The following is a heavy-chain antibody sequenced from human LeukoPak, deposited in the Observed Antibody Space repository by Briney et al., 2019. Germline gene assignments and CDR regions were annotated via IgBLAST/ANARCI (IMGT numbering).Heavy chain of an antibody. D-gene: IGHD3-22*01. Sequence: GGSLRLSCAASGFTFSGSAMHWVRQASGKGLEWVGRIRSKGNTYATAYAASVKGRFTISRDDSKNTAYLQMNSLKTEDTAVYYCTRGPDYYDSSGLGYWGQGTLVTVSS. J-gene: IGHJ4*02. CDR3: TRGPDYYDSSGLGY. V-gene: IGHV3-73*01. CDR1: GFTFSGSA. CDR2: IRSKGNTYAT.